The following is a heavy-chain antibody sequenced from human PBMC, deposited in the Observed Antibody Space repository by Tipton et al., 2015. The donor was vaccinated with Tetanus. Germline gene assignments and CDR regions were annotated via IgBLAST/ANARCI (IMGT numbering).Heavy chain of an antibody. D-gene: IGHD1-26*01. CDR2: IYYSGST. CDR3: ARDQARGARGWNYFDY. V-gene: IGHV4-31*03. J-gene: IGHJ4*02. Sequence: GLVKPSQTLSLTCTVSGGSISSGGYYWSWIRQHPGKGLEWIRDIYYSGSTYYNPSLKSRVTISVDASKNQFSLKLNSVTAADTAVYYCARDQARGARGWNYFDYWGQGTLVTVSS. CDR1: GGSISSGGYY.